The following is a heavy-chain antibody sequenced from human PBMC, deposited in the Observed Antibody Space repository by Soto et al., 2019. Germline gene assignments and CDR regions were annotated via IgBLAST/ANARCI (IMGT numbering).Heavy chain of an antibody. CDR1: GGTFSSYT. CDR2: IIPILGIA. CDR3: AKDCSSTSCYPYP. D-gene: IGHD2-2*01. V-gene: IGHV1-69*08. J-gene: IGHJ5*02. Sequence: QVQLVQSGAAVKKPGSSVKVSCKASGGTFSSYTISWVRQAPGQGLEWMGRIIPILGIANYAQKFQGRVTITADKSTSTAYMELSSLRSEDTAVYYCAKDCSSTSCYPYPWGQGTLVTVSS.